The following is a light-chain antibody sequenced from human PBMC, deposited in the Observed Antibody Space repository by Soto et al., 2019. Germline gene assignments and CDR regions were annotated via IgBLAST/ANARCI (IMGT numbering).Light chain of an antibody. J-gene: IGKJ5*01. Sequence: DIQMTQSPSTLSASEGDRVTISCRASQSINIWLAWYQQKPGRAPKLLIYKASTLESGVPSRFSGSGSGTEFTLTISSLQPDDFATYYCQQYNSYPITFGQGTRLEIK. V-gene: IGKV1-5*03. CDR2: KAS. CDR1: QSINIW. CDR3: QQYNSYPIT.